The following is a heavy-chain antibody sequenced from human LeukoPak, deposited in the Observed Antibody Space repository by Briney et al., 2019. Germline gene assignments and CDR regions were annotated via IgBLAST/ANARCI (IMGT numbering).Heavy chain of an antibody. CDR1: GGSFSGYY. CDR2: INQSGST. D-gene: IGHD6-13*01. CDR3: ARGYVAAAGLWDY. Sequence: KPSETLSLTCAVYGGSFSGYYWSWIRQPPGKGLVWIGEINQSGSTNYNPSLKSRVTISEDTSKTQFSLKLSSVPAAETVVYSGARGYVAAAGLWDYWGQGNPGTVSS. J-gene: IGHJ4*01. V-gene: IGHV4-34*01.